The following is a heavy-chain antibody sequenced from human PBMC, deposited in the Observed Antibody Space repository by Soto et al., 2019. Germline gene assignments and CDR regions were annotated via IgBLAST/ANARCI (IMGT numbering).Heavy chain of an antibody. Sequence: QVQLVQSGAEVKKPGASVKVSCKASGYNFMRYGFTWVRQAPGQGLEWMGWINVDNGETKYPQKIQGRVTMTTDTSTSTVYMELRSLTSDETAVYYCARWISGGYSDWFDPWGHGPLVTVSS. D-gene: IGHD1-26*01. V-gene: IGHV1-18*04. CDR1: GYNFMRYG. CDR2: INVDNGET. CDR3: ARWISGGYSDWFDP. J-gene: IGHJ5*02.